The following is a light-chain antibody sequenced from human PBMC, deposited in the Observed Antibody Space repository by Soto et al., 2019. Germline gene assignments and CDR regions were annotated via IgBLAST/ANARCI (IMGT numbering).Light chain of an antibody. J-gene: IGKJ4*01. Sequence: DIQMTQSPSTLSASVGDTVTITCRASPTIGTWLAWYQQKPAKAPKLLIYKASTLESGVPSRFSGSGSGTEFTLTISSLQADDFATYYCQQYNDLSTFGGGTKVDIK. V-gene: IGKV1-5*03. CDR1: PTIGTW. CDR3: QQYNDLST. CDR2: KAS.